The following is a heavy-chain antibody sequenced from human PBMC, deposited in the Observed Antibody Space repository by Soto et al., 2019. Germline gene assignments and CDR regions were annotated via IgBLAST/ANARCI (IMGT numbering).Heavy chain of an antibody. J-gene: IGHJ4*02. CDR1: GFTFGDYA. D-gene: IGHD6-19*01. CDR2: IRSKAYGGTT. V-gene: IGHV3-49*04. CDR3: TRDLGDSSGWDFDY. Sequence: PGGSLRLSCTASGFTFGDYAMSWVRQAPGKGLAWVGFIRSKAYGGTTEYAASVKGRFTISRDDSKSIAYLQMNSLKTEDTAVYYCTRDLGDSSGWDFDYWGQGTLVTVSS.